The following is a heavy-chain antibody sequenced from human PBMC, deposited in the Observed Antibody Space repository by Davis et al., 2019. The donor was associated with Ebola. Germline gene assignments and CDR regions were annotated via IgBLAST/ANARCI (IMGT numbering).Heavy chain of an antibody. CDR2: INPNNGDT. D-gene: IGHD2-21*01. V-gene: IGHV1-2*02. CDR1: GYTFTSNH. J-gene: IGHJ4*02. Sequence: ASVKVSCKPSGYTFTSNHIHWVRQAPGQGLEWMGWINPNNGDTEYAQRFQGRVTMTRDTSMSTAFMEVRRLTFDDTAVYYCARSQRYCGPTACYTAIEYWGRGTLITVSS. CDR3: ARSQRYCGPTACYTAIEY.